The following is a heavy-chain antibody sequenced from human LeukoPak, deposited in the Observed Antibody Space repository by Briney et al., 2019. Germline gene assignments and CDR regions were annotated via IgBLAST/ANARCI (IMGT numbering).Heavy chain of an antibody. D-gene: IGHD6-19*01. V-gene: IGHV3-21*04. CDR3: AKDSGSGPRDYFDY. Sequence: GGSLRLSCAASGFTFSSYSMNWVRQAPGKGLEWVSSISSSSSYIYYADSVKGRFTISRDNSKNTLYLQMNSLRAEDTALYYCAKDSGSGPRDYFDYWGQGTLVTVSS. CDR2: ISSSSSYI. CDR1: GFTFSSYS. J-gene: IGHJ4*02.